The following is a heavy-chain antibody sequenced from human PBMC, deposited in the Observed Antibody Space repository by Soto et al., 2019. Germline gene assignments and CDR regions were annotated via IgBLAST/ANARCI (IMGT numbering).Heavy chain of an antibody. V-gene: IGHV1-69*02. CDR3: AGPQLELRPRYYYSSMDV. D-gene: IGHD1-7*01. J-gene: IGHJ6*03. CDR1: GGTFSSYT. CDR2: IIPILGIA. Sequence: SVKVSCKASGGTFSSYTISWVRQAPGQGLEWMGRIIPILGIANYAQKLQGRVTITADKSTSTAYMELSSLRSEDTAVYNCAGPQLELRPRYYYSSMDVWGKGTRVTVSS.